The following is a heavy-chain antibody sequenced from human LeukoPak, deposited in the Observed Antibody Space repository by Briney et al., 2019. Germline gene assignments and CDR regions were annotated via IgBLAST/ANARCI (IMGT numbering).Heavy chain of an antibody. CDR3: ARGQTAMGPYFDY. J-gene: IGHJ4*02. V-gene: IGHV4-30-2*01. CDR1: GGSISSGGYS. Sequence: PSETLSLTCAVSGGSISSGGYSWRWLRQPPGKGLEWIGYIYHGGSTYYNPSLKSRVTISVDRSKNQFSLKLSSVTAADTAVYYCARGQTAMGPYFDYWGQGTLVTVSS. D-gene: IGHD5-18*01. CDR2: IYHGGST.